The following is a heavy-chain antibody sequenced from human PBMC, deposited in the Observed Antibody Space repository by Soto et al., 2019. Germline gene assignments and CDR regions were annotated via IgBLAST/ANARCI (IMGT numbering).Heavy chain of an antibody. CDR3: ARGIAARLYYYYGMDV. CDR2: ISAYNGNT. CDR1: GYTFTSYG. Sequence: ASVKVSCKASGYTFTSYGISWVRQAPGQGLEWMGWISAYNGNTNYAQKLQGRVTITADESTSTAYMELSSLRSEDTAVYYCARGIAARLYYYYGMDVWGQGTTVTVSS. V-gene: IGHV1-18*01. D-gene: IGHD6-6*01. J-gene: IGHJ6*02.